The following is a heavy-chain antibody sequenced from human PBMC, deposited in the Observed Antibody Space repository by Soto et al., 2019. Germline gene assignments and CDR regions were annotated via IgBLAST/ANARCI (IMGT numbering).Heavy chain of an antibody. J-gene: IGHJ4*02. D-gene: IGHD3-22*01. CDR1: GFTFSSYG. CDR3: AKTSYYYDSSGYYYDY. V-gene: IGHV3-30*18. CDR2: ISYDGSNK. Sequence: QVQLVESGGGVVQPGRSLRLSCAASGFTFSSYGMHWVRQAPGKGLEWVAVISYDGSNKYYADSVKGRFTISRDNSKNTLYLQINSLRAEDTAVYYCAKTSYYYDSSGYYYDYWGQGTLVTVSS.